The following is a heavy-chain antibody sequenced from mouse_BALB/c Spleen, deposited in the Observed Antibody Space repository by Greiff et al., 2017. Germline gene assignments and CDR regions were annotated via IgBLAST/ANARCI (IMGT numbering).Heavy chain of an antibody. CDR3: ARGDGDWFAY. CDR2: IRNKANGYTT. CDR1: GFTFTDYY. Sequence: EVKVVESGGGLVQPGGSLRLSCATSGFTFTDYYMSWVRQPPGKALEWLGFIRNKANGYTTEYSASVKGRFTISRDNSQSILYLQMNTLRAEDSATYYCARGDGDWFAYWGQGTLVTVSA. D-gene: IGHD2-3*01. V-gene: IGHV7-3*02. J-gene: IGHJ3*01.